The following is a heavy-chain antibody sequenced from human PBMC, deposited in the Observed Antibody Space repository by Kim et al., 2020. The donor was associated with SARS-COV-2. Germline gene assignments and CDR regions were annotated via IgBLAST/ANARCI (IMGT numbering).Heavy chain of an antibody. CDR3: AKESGSGTYYAWTYYYYGMDV. CDR2: ISYDGSNK. V-gene: IGHV3-30*18. CDR1: GFTFSSYG. J-gene: IGHJ6*02. Sequence: GGSLRLSCAASGFTFSSYGMHWVRQAPGKGLERVAVISYDGSNKYYADSVKGRFTISRDNSKNTLYLQMNSLSAEDTAVYYCAKESGSGTYYAWTYYYYGMDVWGQGTTVTVSS. D-gene: IGHD3-10*01.